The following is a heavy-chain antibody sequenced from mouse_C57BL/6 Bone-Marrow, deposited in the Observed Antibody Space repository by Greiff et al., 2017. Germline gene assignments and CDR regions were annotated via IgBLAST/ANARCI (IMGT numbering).Heavy chain of an antibody. CDR2: IWRGGST. Sequence: QVQLQQSGPGLVQPSQSLSITCTVSGFSLTSYGVHWVRQSPGKGLEWLGVIWRGGSTDYNAAFMSRLSITKDNSKSQVFSKMSSLHADDTAIYYCAKPGYGNYNWDFDVWGTGTTVTVSS. D-gene: IGHD2-1*01. J-gene: IGHJ1*03. CDR3: AKPGYGNYNWDFDV. CDR1: GFSLTSYG. V-gene: IGHV2-5*01.